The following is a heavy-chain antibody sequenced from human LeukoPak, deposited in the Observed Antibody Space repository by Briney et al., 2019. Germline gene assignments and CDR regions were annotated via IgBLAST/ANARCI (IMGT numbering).Heavy chain of an antibody. CDR2: IYYSGST. CDR1: GGSISSGVYY. D-gene: IGHD1/OR15-1a*01. V-gene: IGHV4-30-4*08. Sequence: SQTLSLTCTVSGGSISSGVYYWSWIRQPPGKGLEWIGYIYYSGSTYYNPSLKSRVTISVDTSKNQFSLKLSSVTAADTAVYYCARNKIVDGDFDFRGQGTLVTVSS. J-gene: IGHJ4*02. CDR3: ARNKIVDGDFDF.